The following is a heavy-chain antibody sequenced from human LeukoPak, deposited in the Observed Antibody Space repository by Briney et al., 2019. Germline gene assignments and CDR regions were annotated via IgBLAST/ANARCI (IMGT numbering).Heavy chain of an antibody. D-gene: IGHD6-13*01. Sequence: PGGSLRLSCAASGFTFSSYGMHWVRQAPGKGLVWVSRINDDGSSTSYADSVKGRFTISRDNAKNTLYLQMNSLRAEDTAVYCCARGYYPGIAAAGTLYYWGQGTLVTVSS. CDR1: GFTFSSYG. CDR2: INDDGSST. CDR3: ARGYYPGIAAAGTLYY. J-gene: IGHJ4*02. V-gene: IGHV3-74*01.